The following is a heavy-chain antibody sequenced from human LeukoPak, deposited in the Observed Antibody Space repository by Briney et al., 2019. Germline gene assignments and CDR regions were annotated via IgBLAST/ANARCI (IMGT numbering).Heavy chain of an antibody. CDR1: GFSFNNFA. J-gene: IGHJ4*02. CDR2: ISYDGGKE. CDR3: ASCSRSAYYDILTAYYDY. D-gene: IGHD3-9*01. V-gene: IGHV3-30-3*01. Sequence: GGSLRLSCVASGFSFNNFAMHWVRQAPGRGLGWVAVISYDGGKEHYAESMKGRFTISRDNSNNTLYLEINSPTPEDTAIYYCASCSRSAYYDILTAYYDYWGQGTQVTVSS.